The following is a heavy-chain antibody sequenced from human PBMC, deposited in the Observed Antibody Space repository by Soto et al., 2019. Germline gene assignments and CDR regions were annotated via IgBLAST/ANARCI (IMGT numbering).Heavy chain of an antibody. CDR1: GYTFSGHA. D-gene: IGHD3-10*02. V-gene: IGHV1-3*01. CDR3: GRDQSGTGYYVDWFDP. J-gene: IGHJ5*02. CDR2: INAGNSKT. Sequence: QVHFVQSGAEVKKPGASVKVSCKASGYTFSGHAIHWLRQAPGQRPEWLGWINAGNSKTYNSEKCEGRVTFIRDTVATTVNMELTTLTSEDTAGYYCGRDQSGTGYYVDWFDPWGQGALVTVSS.